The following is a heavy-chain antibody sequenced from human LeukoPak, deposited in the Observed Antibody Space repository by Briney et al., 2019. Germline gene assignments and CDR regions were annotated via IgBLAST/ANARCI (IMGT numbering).Heavy chain of an antibody. CDR2: IYYSGST. J-gene: IGHJ1*01. V-gene: IGHV4-30-4*01. CDR1: GGSISSGDYY. Sequence: SETLSLTCTVSGGSISSGDYYWSWTRQPPGKGLEWIGYIYYSGSTYYNPSLKSRVTISVDTSKNQFSLKVRSVTVADTAVYYCARVEQQLGAEYFQHWGQGTLVTVSS. D-gene: IGHD6-13*01. CDR3: ARVEQQLGAEYFQH.